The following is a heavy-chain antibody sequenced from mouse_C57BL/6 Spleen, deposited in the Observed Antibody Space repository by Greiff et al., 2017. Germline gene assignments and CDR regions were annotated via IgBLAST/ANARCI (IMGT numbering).Heavy chain of an antibody. CDR2: ISSGSSTI. CDR3: ARDSNSWYYYAMDY. V-gene: IGHV5-17*01. Sequence: EVMLVESGGGLVKPGGSLKLSCAASGFTFSDYGMHWVRQAPEKGLEWVAYISSGSSTIYYADTVKGRFTISRDNAKNTLFLQMTSLRSEDTAMYYCARDSNSWYYYAMDYWGQGTSVTVSS. D-gene: IGHD2-5*01. J-gene: IGHJ4*01. CDR1: GFTFSDYG.